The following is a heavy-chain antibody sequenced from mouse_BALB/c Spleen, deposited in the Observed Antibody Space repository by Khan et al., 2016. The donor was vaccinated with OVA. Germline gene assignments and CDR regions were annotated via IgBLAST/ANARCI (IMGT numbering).Heavy chain of an antibody. Sequence: EVELVESGGDLVKPGGSLKLSCAASGFSFSSYSMSWVRQTPDQRLEWVATISRGGDYTYYPDIVKGRFTFSRDNAKNTLYLQMSSLKSEDTAMYYCASDFTVSFAYWGQGTLVTVSA. D-gene: IGHD1-1*01. CDR3: ASDFTVSFAY. V-gene: IGHV5-6*01. J-gene: IGHJ3*01. CDR2: ISRGGDYT. CDR1: GFSFSSYS.